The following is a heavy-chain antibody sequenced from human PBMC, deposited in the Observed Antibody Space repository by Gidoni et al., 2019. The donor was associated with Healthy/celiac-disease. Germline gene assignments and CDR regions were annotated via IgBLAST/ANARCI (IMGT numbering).Heavy chain of an antibody. CDR3: AKDTCSGGSCGVDY. D-gene: IGHD2-15*01. J-gene: IGHJ4*02. V-gene: IGHV3-9*01. CDR2: ISWNSGSI. CDR1: GFTFDDYA. Sequence: EVQLVESGGGLVQPGRSLRLSCAASGFTFDDYAMHWVRQAPGKGLEWVSGISWNSGSIGYADSVKGRFTISRDNAKNSLYLQMNSLRAEDTALYYCAKDTCSGGSCGVDYWGQGTLVTVSS.